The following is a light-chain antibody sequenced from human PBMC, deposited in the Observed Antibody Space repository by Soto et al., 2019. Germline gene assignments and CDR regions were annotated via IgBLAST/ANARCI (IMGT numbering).Light chain of an antibody. Sequence: EIVMTQSPATLSVSPGERATLSCRASQSVSSNLAWYQQKPGQAPRLLIYDASTRATGIPARFSGSGSGTEFTLTISSLQSQDFAIYYCQKYNNWPRTFGQGNKV. CDR3: QKYNNWPRT. CDR2: DAS. J-gene: IGKJ1*01. CDR1: QSVSSN. V-gene: IGKV3-15*01.